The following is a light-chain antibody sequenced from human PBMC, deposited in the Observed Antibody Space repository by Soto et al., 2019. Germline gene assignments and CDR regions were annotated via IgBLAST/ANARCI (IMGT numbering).Light chain of an antibody. CDR1: QDISGW. CDR2: AAS. Sequence: DIQMTQSPSSVSASVGDRVTITCRASQDISGWLAWFQQKPGKAPNLLIYAASILQSGVPSRFSGSGSGTDFTLTITYLQLEDFVTYYCQQANSFPWTFGQGTKVEL. J-gene: IGKJ1*01. CDR3: QQANSFPWT. V-gene: IGKV1D-12*01.